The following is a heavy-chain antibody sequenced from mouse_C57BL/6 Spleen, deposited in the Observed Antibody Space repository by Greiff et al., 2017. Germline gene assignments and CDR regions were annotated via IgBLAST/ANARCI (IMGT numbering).Heavy chain of an antibody. D-gene: IGHD4-1*01. CDR2: INPSSGYT. V-gene: IGHV1-4*01. J-gene: IGHJ2*01. CDR1: GYTFTSST. CDR3: ARETGALDY. Sequence: QVQLQQSGAELARPGASVKMSCKASGYTFTSSTMHWVKQRPGQGLEWIGYINPSSGYTKYNQKFKDKATLTADKSSSTAYMQLSSLSSEDSAVYYCARETGALDYWGQGTTLTVSA.